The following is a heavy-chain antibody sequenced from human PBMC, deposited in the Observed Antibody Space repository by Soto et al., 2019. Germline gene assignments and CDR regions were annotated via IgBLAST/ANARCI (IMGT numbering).Heavy chain of an antibody. CDR3: ARATSYYGSGSPIIS. CDR2: IKSKTDGGTT. Sequence: GGSLRLSCAASGFTFSNAWMNWVRQAPGKGLEWVGRIKSKTDGGTTDYAAPVKGRFTISRDNSKNTLYLQMNSLRAEDTAVYYCARATSYYGSGSPIISWSQGTLVTVSS. CDR1: GFTFSNAW. V-gene: IGHV3-15*07. D-gene: IGHD3-10*01. J-gene: IGHJ4*02.